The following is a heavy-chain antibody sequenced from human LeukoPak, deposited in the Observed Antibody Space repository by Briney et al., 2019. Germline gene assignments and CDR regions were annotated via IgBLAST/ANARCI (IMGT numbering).Heavy chain of an antibody. J-gene: IGHJ4*02. CDR1: GYTFTAYY. CDR2: INPTSGGT. CDR3: ARRGSSLTANIDF. V-gene: IGHV1-2*02. D-gene: IGHD6-13*01. Sequence: ASVKVSCKASGYTFTAYYMHWVRQAPGQGLEWTGWINPTSGGTNFAQRFQGRVTVTRDTSISTAYMELSSLRSDDTAVYYCARRGSSLTANIDFWGQGTLVTVSS.